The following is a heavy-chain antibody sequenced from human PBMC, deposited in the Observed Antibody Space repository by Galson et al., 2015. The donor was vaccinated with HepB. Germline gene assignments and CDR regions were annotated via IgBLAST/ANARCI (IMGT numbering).Heavy chain of an antibody. CDR1: GFTFGDYA. V-gene: IGHV3-49*03. CDR2: IRSKAYGGTT. J-gene: IGHJ4*02. CDR3: TSSQGRDIVVVVAATPGY. D-gene: IGHD2-15*01. Sequence: SLRLSCAASGFTFGDYAMSWFRQAPGKGLEWVGFIRSKAYGGTTEYAASVKGRFTISRDDSKSIAYLQMNSLKTEDTAVYYCTSSQGRDIVVVVAATPGYWGQGTLVTVSS.